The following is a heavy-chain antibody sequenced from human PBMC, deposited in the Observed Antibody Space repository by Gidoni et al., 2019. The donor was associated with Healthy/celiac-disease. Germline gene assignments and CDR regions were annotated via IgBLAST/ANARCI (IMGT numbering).Heavy chain of an antibody. V-gene: IGHV5-51*01. CDR1: GYSFTSYW. CDR3: ARRRGIAARPSYYGMDV. D-gene: IGHD6-6*01. CDR2: IYPGDSDT. J-gene: IGHJ6*02. Sequence: EVQLVQSGAEVKKPVESLKISCKGSGYSFTSYWIGWVRQMPGKGLEWMGIIYPGDSDTRYSPSFQGQVTISADKSISTAYLQWSSLKASDTAMYYCARRRGIAARPSYYGMDVWGQGTTVTVSS.